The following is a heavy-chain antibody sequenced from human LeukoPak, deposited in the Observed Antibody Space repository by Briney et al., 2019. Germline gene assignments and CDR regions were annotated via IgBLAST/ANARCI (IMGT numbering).Heavy chain of an antibody. D-gene: IGHD7-27*01. J-gene: IGHJ4*02. V-gene: IGHV4-59*08. CDR2: ISYSGST. Sequence: PSETLSLTCTVSGVSISSYSWSWIRQPPGKGLKWIGYISYSGSTNYNPSLKSRVTISVDTSKNRFSLKLSTVTAADTAVYYCARRPTGDPKFDYWGQGTLVTVSS. CDR3: ARRPTGDPKFDY. CDR1: GVSISSYS.